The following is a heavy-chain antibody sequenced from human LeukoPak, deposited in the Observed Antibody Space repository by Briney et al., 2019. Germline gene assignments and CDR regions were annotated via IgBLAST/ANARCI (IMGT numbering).Heavy chain of an antibody. J-gene: IGHJ3*02. Sequence: GGSLRLSCVASGFTFSDYWMTWVRQAPGTGLEWVANIKQDGNEKYYVDSVKGRFTISRDNAKNSLHLQMDNLRAEDTAVYYCARPKNHENYWRAFDIWGQGTMVTVSS. D-gene: IGHD1-7*01. CDR3: ARPKNHENYWRAFDI. CDR1: GFTFSDYW. CDR2: IKQDGNEK. V-gene: IGHV3-7*03.